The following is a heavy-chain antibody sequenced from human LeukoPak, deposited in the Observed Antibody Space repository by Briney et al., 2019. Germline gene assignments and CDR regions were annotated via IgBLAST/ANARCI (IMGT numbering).Heavy chain of an antibody. CDR2: ISGSGGST. CDR3: AKDDKKDYYYSSGYLTPYYFDY. Sequence: GGSLSLLCAASGFHFSSYAMSWVREAPGEGVEWFSAISGSGGSTSYADSVKGRFTISRDNSKNTLYLQMNSLRAEDTAVYYCAKDDKKDYYYSSGYLTPYYFDYWGQGTLVTVSS. CDR1: GFHFSSYA. D-gene: IGHD3-22*01. J-gene: IGHJ4*02. V-gene: IGHV3-23*01.